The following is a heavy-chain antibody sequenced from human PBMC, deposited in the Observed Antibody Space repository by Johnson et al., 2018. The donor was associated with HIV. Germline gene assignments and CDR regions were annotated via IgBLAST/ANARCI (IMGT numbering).Heavy chain of an antibody. V-gene: IGHV3-30*18. J-gene: IGHJ3*02. CDR1: GFTFSSYG. Sequence: QVQLVESGGGVVQPGGSLRLSCAASGFTFSSYGMHWVRQAPGKGLECVAVISHDGSDKNYADSVKGRFTISRDNSKNTLFLQMNSLRAEDTAVYYCAKLRWAPRAFDIWGQGTMVTVSS. CDR3: AKLRWAPRAFDI. D-gene: IGHD4-23*01. CDR2: ISHDGSDK.